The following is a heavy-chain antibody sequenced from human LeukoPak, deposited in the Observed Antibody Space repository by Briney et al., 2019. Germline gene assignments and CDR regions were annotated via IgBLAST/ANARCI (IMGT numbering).Heavy chain of an antibody. Sequence: GGSLRLPCAASALTFSSYSMNWVRQAPAKGLEWVSSISSSSSYIYYADSVKGRSTIARDNAKNSLYLQMNSLRAEDTAVYYCARAGPIDYWGQGTLVTVSS. CDR1: ALTFSSYS. CDR3: ARAGPIDY. J-gene: IGHJ4*02. V-gene: IGHV3-21*01. CDR2: ISSSSSYI.